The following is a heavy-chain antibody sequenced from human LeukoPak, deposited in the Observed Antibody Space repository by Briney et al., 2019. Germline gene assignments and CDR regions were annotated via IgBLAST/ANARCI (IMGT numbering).Heavy chain of an antibody. CDR2: IIPIFGTA. V-gene: IGHV1-69*01. Sequence: SVKVSCKASGGTFSSYAISWVRQAPGQGLEWMGGIIPIFGTANYAQKFQGRVTITADGSTSTAYMELSSLRSEDTAVYYCASYQQWLVKGTFDYWGQGTLVTVSS. CDR1: GGTFSSYA. D-gene: IGHD6-19*01. CDR3: ASYQQWLVKGTFDY. J-gene: IGHJ4*02.